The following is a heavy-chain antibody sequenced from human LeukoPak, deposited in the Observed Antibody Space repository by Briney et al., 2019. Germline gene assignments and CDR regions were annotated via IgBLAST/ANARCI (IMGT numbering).Heavy chain of an antibody. Sequence: PSEALSLTCTVSGGSISSYYWSWIRQPPGKGLEWIGYIYYSGSTNYNPSLKSRVTISVDTSKNQFSLKLSSVTAAATAVYCGASSRGSYSLGFDYWGQGTLVTVSS. CDR1: GGSISSYY. J-gene: IGHJ4*02. CDR3: ASSRGSYSLGFDY. CDR2: IYYSGST. D-gene: IGHD1-26*01. V-gene: IGHV4-59*08.